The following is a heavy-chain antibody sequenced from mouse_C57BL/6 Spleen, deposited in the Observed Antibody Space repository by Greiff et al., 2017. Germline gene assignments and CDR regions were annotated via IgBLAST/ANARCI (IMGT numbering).Heavy chain of an antibody. Sequence: QVKLQQSGPGLVQPSQSLSITCTVSGFSLTSYGVHWVRQSPGKGLEWLGVIWRGGSTDYTAAFMSRLSITKDNSKSQVFFKMNSLQADDTAIDYCAKNWDYGSLYAMDYWGQGTSVTVSS. J-gene: IGHJ4*01. CDR2: IWRGGST. D-gene: IGHD1-1*01. CDR1: GFSLTSYG. V-gene: IGHV2-5*01. CDR3: AKNWDYGSLYAMDY.